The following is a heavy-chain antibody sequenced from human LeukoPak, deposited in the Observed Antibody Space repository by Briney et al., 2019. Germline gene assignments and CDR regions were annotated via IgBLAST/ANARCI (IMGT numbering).Heavy chain of an antibody. J-gene: IGHJ4*02. CDR1: GDFITGSTYY. CDR3: ARQYYDSTGYYYFDY. Sequence: SETLSLTCTVSGDFITGSTYYWGWIRQPPGKGLEWIGSMYYSGSTYSNPSLRSRVTMSADTSKNQFSLSLKSVTAADTAVYYCARQYYDSTGYYYFDYWGQGTLVTVSS. D-gene: IGHD3-22*01. CDR2: MYYSGST. V-gene: IGHV4-39*01.